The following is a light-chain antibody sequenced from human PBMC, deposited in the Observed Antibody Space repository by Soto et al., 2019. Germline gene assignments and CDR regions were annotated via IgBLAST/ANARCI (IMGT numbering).Light chain of an antibody. CDR1: SSDVGSHNF. V-gene: IGLV2-23*02. J-gene: IGLJ2*01. Sequence: QSALTQPASVSGSPGQSITISCTGTSSDVGSHNFVSWYQQHPGKAPELMIYEVSKRPSGVSNRFSGSKSGNTASLTISGLQAEDEADYYCCSYVGSISFGGGTKLTVL. CDR2: EVS. CDR3: CSYVGSIS.